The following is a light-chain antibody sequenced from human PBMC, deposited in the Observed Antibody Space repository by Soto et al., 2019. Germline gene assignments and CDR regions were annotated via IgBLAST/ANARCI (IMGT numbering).Light chain of an antibody. V-gene: IGLV2-23*01. CDR2: EGS. Sequence: QSVLTQPSSVSGSPGQSITISFTGTSSDVGGYNVVSWYQHHPGKVPKLMIYEGSERPSGVSNRFSGSKSGNTASLTISGLQAEDEAEYYCCSYAGSATYVFGTGTKVTVL. CDR3: CSYAGSATYV. CDR1: SSDVGGYNV. J-gene: IGLJ1*01.